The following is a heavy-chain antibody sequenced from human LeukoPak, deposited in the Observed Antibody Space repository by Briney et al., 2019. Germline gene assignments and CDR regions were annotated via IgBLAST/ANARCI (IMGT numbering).Heavy chain of an antibody. J-gene: IGHJ6*03. CDR3: ARDLGQYYYMDV. V-gene: IGHV4-61*09. CDR1: GGSIRSGSYC. CDR2: IYTSGST. Sequence: PSETLSLTCTVSGGSIRSGSYCWSWIRQSAGKGLEWIGHIYTSGSTNYNPSLKSRVTISTDTSKNQFSPRLTSVTAADTAVYYCARDLGQYYYMDVWGKGTTVTVSS.